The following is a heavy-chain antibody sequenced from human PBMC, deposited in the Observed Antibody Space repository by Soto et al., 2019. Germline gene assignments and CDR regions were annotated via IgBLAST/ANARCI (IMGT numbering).Heavy chain of an antibody. D-gene: IGHD4-17*01. J-gene: IGHJ4*02. CDR1: GFTFSSFG. CDR3: AKXXXXAYYGVDF. V-gene: IGHV3-30*18. CDR2: MSHDGSKK. Sequence: QVQLAESGGSVVQPGRSLRLSCAASGFTFSSFGMLWVRQAPXXXLEWVASMSHDGSKKYHADSVKGRFTVSSDNSENTLYLQMNSLRXEDTAMXXXAKXXXXAYYGVDFWGQGTLVTVSS.